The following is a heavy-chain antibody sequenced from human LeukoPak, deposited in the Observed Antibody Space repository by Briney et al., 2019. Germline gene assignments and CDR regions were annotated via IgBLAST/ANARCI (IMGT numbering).Heavy chain of an antibody. D-gene: IGHD3-10*01. CDR3: ARAKLGGSGSYYNVLYYYGMDV. V-gene: IGHV1-8*01. J-gene: IGHJ6*02. CDR2: MNPNSGNT. Sequence: GASVKVSCKASGYTFTSYDINWMRQATGQGLEWMGWMNPNSGNTGYAQKFQGRVTMTRNTSISTAYMELSSLRSEDTAVYYCARAKLGGSGSYYNVLYYYGMDVWGQGTTVTVSS. CDR1: GYTFTSYD.